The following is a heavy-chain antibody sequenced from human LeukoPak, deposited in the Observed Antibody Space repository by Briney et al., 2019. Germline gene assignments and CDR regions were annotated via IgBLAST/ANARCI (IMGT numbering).Heavy chain of an antibody. CDR2: ISAYNGNT. J-gene: IGHJ2*01. CDR3: ARDLAVAGTNWYFDL. D-gene: IGHD6-19*01. Sequence: ASVKVSCKASGYTITSYGISWVRQAPGQGLEWMGWISAYNGNTNYAQKLQGRVTMTTDTSTSTAYMELRSLRSDDTAVYYCARDLAVAGTNWYFDLWGRGTLVTVSS. V-gene: IGHV1-18*01. CDR1: GYTITSYG.